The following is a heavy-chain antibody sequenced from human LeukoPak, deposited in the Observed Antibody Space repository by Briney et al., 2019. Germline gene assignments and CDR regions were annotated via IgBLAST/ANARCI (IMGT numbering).Heavy chain of an antibody. CDR3: ARETVAATPAFDY. CDR1: GFTFSSYS. Sequence: GGSLRLSCAASGFTFSSYSMNWVRQAPGKGLEWVSSISSSRSYIYYATSVKGRFTISRDNAKNSLYLQLNSLRAEDTAVSYCARETVAATPAFDYWGQGTLVTVSS. CDR2: ISSSRSYI. D-gene: IGHD2-15*01. V-gene: IGHV3-21*01. J-gene: IGHJ4*02.